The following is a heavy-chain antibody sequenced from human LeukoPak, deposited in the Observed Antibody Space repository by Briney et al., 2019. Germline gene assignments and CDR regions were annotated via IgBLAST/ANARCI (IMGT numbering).Heavy chain of an antibody. V-gene: IGHV1-18*01. CDR3: ARDLDIVVVRGALRHYGVDV. Sequence: GASVKVSCKASGYTFTSYGISWVRQAPGQGLEWMGWISAFNGNTNYAQKFQGRVTMRTDTSTSTAYMELRSLRTDDTAVYYCARDLDIVVVRGALRHYGVDVWGQGTTVTVSS. J-gene: IGHJ6*02. D-gene: IGHD2-2*01. CDR2: ISAFNGNT. CDR1: GYTFTSYG.